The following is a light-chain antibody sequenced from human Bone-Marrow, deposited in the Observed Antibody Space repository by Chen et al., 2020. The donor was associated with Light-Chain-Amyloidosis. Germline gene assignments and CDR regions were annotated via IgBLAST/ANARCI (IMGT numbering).Light chain of an antibody. J-gene: IGLJ2*01. CDR2: DDS. CDR3: SSYAGGTTFVI. CDR1: SSDVGSYNI. V-gene: IGLV2-23*02. Sequence: QSALTQPASVSGSPGQSITISCTGTSSDVGSYNIVSWYQQHPGKVPNLMIYDDSKRPSGVSDRFSGSKSGNTASLTISGLQAEDEADYYCSSYAGGTTFVIFGGGTKLTVL.